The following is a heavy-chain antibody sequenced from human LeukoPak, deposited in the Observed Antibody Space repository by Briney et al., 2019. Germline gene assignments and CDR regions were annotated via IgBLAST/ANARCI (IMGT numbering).Heavy chain of an antibody. Sequence: SETLSLTCTVSGGSISSSSYYWGWIRQPPGKGLEWIGSIYYSGSTYYNPSLKSRVTISVDTSKNQFSLKLSSVTAADTAVYYCARSGMGYYFDYWGQGTLVTVPS. CDR3: ARSGMGYYFDY. CDR1: GGSISSSSYY. V-gene: IGHV4-39*01. D-gene: IGHD3-16*01. J-gene: IGHJ4*02. CDR2: IYYSGST.